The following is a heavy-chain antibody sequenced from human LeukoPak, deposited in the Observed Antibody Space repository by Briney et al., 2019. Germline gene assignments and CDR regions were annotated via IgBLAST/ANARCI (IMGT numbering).Heavy chain of an antibody. D-gene: IGHD7-27*01. CDR1: GGSISTYY. CDR3: ARLQGRGDNYLDF. J-gene: IGHJ4*02. CDR2: ISYSGST. Sequence: SETLSLTCTVSGGSISTYYWSWLRQPPGKGLEWIGYISYSGSTNYNPSLKTLKSRVTMSVDMSKNQLSLKVNAVTAADTAVYYCARLQGRGDNYLDFWGQGALVTVSS. V-gene: IGHV4-59*08.